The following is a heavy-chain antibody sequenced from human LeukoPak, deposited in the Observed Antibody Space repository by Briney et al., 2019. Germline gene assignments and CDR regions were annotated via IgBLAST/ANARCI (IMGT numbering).Heavy chain of an antibody. CDR2: ISAYNGNT. J-gene: IGHJ4*02. D-gene: IGHD5-12*01. Sequence: VASVKVSCKASGYTFTSYGISWVRQAPGQGLEWMGWISAYNGNTNYAQKLQGRVTMTTDTSTSTAYMELRSLRSDDTAVYYCARDSYVVATLRHFDYWGQGTLVTVSS. CDR1: GYTFTSYG. V-gene: IGHV1-18*01. CDR3: ARDSYVVATLRHFDY.